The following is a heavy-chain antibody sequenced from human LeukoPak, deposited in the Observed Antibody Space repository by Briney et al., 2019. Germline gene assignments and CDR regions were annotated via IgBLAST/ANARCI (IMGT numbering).Heavy chain of an antibody. CDR1: GGSFSGYY. CDR3: ARPLGYCSDSRCPQSWFDP. J-gene: IGHJ5*02. Sequence: PSETLSLTCAVSGGSFSGYYWTWIGQPPGKGLEWIGEIDHNGRTNYNPSLKSRVIMSVDTTKNQFSLKLSSVTAADTAVYYFARPLGYCSDSRCPQSWFDPWGQGTLVTVSS. CDR2: IDHNGRT. V-gene: IGHV4-34*01. D-gene: IGHD2-15*01.